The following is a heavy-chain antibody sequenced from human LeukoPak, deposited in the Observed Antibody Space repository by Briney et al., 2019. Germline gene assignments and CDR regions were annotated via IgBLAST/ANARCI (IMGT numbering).Heavy chain of an antibody. J-gene: IGHJ4*02. D-gene: IGHD2-2*01. CDR2: IIPILGIA. CDR3: ASSTSGDGSIH. CDR1: GGTFSSYA. V-gene: IGHV1-69*04. Sequence: SVKVSCKASGGTFSSYAISWVRQAPGQGLEWMGRIIPILGIANYAQKFQGRVTITADKSTSTAYMELSSLRSEDTAVYYCASSTSGDGSIHWGQGTLVTVSS.